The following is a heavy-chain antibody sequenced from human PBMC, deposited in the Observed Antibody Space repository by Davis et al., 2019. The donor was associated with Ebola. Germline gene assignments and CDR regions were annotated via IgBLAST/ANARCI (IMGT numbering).Heavy chain of an antibody. CDR1: GGSISSGDYY. V-gene: IGHV4-30-4*01. CDR3: ARDSGWFNHDAFDI. CDR2: IYYSGST. J-gene: IGHJ3*02. Sequence: MPSETLSLTCTVSGGSISSGDYYWSWIRQPPGKGLEWIGFIYYSGSTYYNPSLKSRVTISVDTSKNQFSLKLSSVTAADTAVYYCARDSGWFNHDAFDIWGQGTMVTVSS. D-gene: IGHD6-19*01.